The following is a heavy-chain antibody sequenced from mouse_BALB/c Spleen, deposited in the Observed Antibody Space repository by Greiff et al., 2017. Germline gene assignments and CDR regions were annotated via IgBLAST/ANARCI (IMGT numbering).Heavy chain of an antibody. CDR3: TRADHGEVDY. Sequence: QVQLQQPGAELVRPGASVKLSCKASGYTFTSYWINWVKQRPGQGLEWIGNIYPSDSYTNYNQKFKDKATLTVDKSSSTAYMQLSSPTSEDSAVYYGTRADHGEVDYWGQGTSVTVSS. CDR1: GYTFTSYW. J-gene: IGHJ4*01. V-gene: IGHV1-69*02. CDR2: IYPSDSYT.